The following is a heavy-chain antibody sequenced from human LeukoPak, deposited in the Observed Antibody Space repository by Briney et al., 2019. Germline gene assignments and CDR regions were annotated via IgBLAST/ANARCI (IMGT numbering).Heavy chain of an antibody. CDR2: ISGSGSNT. D-gene: IGHD5-18*01. CDR1: GFTFSTYG. V-gene: IGHV3-23*01. J-gene: IGHJ6*02. CDR3: ARDSEVTISYGMDV. Sequence: GSLRLSCAASGFTFSTYGMNWVRQAPGKGLEWVSGISGSGSNTYYPDSVKGRLTTSRDNSKNTLYLQMNSLRAEDTAVYYCARDSEVTISYGMDVWGQGITVTVSS.